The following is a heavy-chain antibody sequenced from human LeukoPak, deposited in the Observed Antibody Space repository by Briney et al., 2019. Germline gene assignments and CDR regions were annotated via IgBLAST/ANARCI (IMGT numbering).Heavy chain of an antibody. Sequence: SETLSLTCTVSGGSISSYYWSWIRQPPGKGLEWIGYIYYSGSTNYNPSLKSRVTISVDTSKNQFSLKLSSVTAADTAVYYCARMYYCDSSGYYPDYWGQGTLVTVSS. V-gene: IGHV4-59*01. CDR2: IYYSGST. CDR3: ARMYYCDSSGYYPDY. CDR1: GGSISSYY. D-gene: IGHD3-22*01. J-gene: IGHJ4*02.